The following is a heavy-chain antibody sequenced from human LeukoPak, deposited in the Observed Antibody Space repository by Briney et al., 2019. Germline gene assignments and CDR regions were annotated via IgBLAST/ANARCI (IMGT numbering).Heavy chain of an antibody. D-gene: IGHD6-6*01. J-gene: IGHJ4*02. V-gene: IGHV1-18*01. CDR3: AREYSSSSNYFDY. Sequence: GSVKVSCKASGGTFSSYAISWVRQAPGQGLEWMGWISAYNGNTNYAQKLQGRVTMTTDTSTSTAYMELRSLRSDDTAVYYCAREYSSSSNYFDYWGQGTLVTVSS. CDR2: ISAYNGNT. CDR1: GGTFSSYA.